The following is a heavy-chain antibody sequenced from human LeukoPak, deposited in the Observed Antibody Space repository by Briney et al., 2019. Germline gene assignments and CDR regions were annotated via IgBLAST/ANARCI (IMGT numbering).Heavy chain of an antibody. J-gene: IGHJ4*02. CDR2: IGTSGRTI. Sequence: GGSLRLSRAASGFTFRGHELNWVRQAPGKGLEWVSYIGTSGRTIYYADSVKGRFTISRDNAKNSLFLLMNTLRAEDTAVYYCAGSSPYGYFDYWGQGTLVTVSS. D-gene: IGHD3-10*01. CDR3: AGSSPYGYFDY. V-gene: IGHV3-48*03. CDR1: GFTFRGHE.